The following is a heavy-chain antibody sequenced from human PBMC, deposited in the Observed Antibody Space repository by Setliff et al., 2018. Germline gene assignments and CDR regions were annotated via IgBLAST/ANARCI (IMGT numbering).Heavy chain of an antibody. J-gene: IGHJ4*02. Sequence: PSETLSLTCTVSGGPIRSGSYYWSWIRQPAGKGLEWIGLIQSTGNTNYNPSLQSRVTISIDTSKNQFSLKMTSVTATDTAMYYCAGTPARGTTWLSPFDYWGQGTLVTVSS. CDR1: GGPIRSGSYY. D-gene: IGHD6-19*01. CDR3: AGTPARGTTWLSPFDY. V-gene: IGHV4-61*02. CDR2: IQSTGNT.